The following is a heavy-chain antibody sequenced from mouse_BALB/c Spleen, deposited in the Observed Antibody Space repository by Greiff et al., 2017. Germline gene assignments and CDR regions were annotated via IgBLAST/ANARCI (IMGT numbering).Heavy chain of an antibody. V-gene: IGHV2-9-2*01. Sequence: QVQLQQSGPGLVAPSQSLSITCTVSGFSLTSYDISWIRQPPGKGLEWLGVIWTGGGTNYNSAFMSRLSISKDNSKSQVFLKMNSLQTDDTAIYYCVRDWGNYYAMDYWGQGTSVTVSS. CDR2: IWTGGGT. CDR1: GFSLTSYD. CDR3: VRDWGNYYAMDY. D-gene: IGHD2-1*01. J-gene: IGHJ4*01.